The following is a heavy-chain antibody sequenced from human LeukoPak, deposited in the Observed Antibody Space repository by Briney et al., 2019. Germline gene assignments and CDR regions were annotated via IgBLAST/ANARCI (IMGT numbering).Heavy chain of an antibody. CDR1: GFTFNSYS. CDR2: ISGRSSSI. J-gene: IGHJ6*04. V-gene: IGHV3-48*01. CDR3: AELGITMIGGV. D-gene: IGHD3-10*02. Sequence: GGSLRLSCVASGFTFNSYSMNWVRQAPGKGLEWVSYISGRSSSIYYADSVRGRFTISRDNAKNSVYLQMNSLRAEDTAVYYCAELGITMIGGVWGKGTTVTISS.